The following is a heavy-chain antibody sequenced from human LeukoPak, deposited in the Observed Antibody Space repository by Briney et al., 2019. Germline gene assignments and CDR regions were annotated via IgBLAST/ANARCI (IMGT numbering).Heavy chain of an antibody. CDR2: IYPGDSDT. CDR3: ARRGSGYCGGGSCYSRPRYFDY. CDR1: GYSFTSYW. V-gene: IGHV5-51*01. Sequence: GESLKISCKGSGYSFTSYWIGWVRQMPGKGLEWMGIIYPGDSDTRYSPSFQGQVTISADKSISTAYLQWSSLKASDTAMYYCARRGSGYCGGGSCYSRPRYFDYWGQGTLVTVSS. D-gene: IGHD2-15*01. J-gene: IGHJ4*02.